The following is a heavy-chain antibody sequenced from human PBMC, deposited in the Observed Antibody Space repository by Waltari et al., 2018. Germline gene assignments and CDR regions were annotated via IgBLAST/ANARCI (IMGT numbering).Heavy chain of an antibody. Sequence: QITLKESGPTLVKPTQNLTLTCTFSGFSLSTSGVGVGWIRQPPGKALEWLALIYWNDDKRYSPSLKRRLTITQHTSKNPVVLTMTNMDPVDTATYYCAHLGTRARKEGSWPYWGQGTLVTVSS. CDR1: GFSLSTSGVG. V-gene: IGHV2-5*01. CDR2: IYWNDDK. D-gene: IGHD6-13*01. CDR3: AHLGTRARKEGSWPY. J-gene: IGHJ4*02.